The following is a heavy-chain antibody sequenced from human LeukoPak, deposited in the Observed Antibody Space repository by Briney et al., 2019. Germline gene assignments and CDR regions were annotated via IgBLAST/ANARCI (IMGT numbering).Heavy chain of an antibody. D-gene: IGHD2-15*01. CDR2: INHSGST. J-gene: IGHJ5*02. CDR3: ARGFKVVVAATRYYWFDP. Sequence: SETLSLTCAVYGGSFSGYYWSWIRQPPGKGLEWIGEINHSGSTNYNPSLKSRVTISVDTSKNQFSLKLSSVTAADTAVYYCARGFKVVVAATRYYWFDPWGQGTLVTVSS. CDR1: GGSFSGYY. V-gene: IGHV4-34*01.